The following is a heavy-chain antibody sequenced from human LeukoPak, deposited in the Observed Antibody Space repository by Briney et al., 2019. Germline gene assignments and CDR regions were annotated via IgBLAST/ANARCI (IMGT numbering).Heavy chain of an antibody. J-gene: IGHJ5*02. CDR3: ARGPEDWFDP. CDR2: IIPIFGTA. Sequence: GASVKVSCKASGGTFSSYAISWVRQAPGQGLEWMGGIIPIFGTANYAQKFQGRVTMTRNTSISTAYMELSSLRSEDTAVYYCARGPEDWFDPWGQGTLVTVSS. V-gene: IGHV1-69*05. CDR1: GGTFSSYA.